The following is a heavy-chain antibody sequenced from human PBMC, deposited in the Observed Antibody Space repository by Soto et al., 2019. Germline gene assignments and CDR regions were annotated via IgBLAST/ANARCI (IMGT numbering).Heavy chain of an antibody. CDR2: IRPYNAKT. CDR1: GYTFTSYG. D-gene: IGHD3-22*01. Sequence: ASVKVSCNASGYTFTSYGISWVRQAPGQGLEWMGWIRPYNAKTKFAPKLQGRVTMTTDTSTSTAYMELRSLRSDDTAVYYCAREDYYDSSAFPDYWGQGTLVTVSS. V-gene: IGHV1-18*01. CDR3: AREDYYDSSAFPDY. J-gene: IGHJ4*02.